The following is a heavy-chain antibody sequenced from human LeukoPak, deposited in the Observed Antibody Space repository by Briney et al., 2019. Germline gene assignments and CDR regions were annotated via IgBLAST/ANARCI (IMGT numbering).Heavy chain of an antibody. CDR3: ARGQLYFDY. J-gene: IGHJ4*02. D-gene: IGHD1-1*01. CDR2: IKQDGSEK. CDR1: GFTFSSYW. V-gene: IGHV3-7*01. Sequence: PGGSLRLSCAASGFTFSSYWMGWVRQAPGKGLEWVANIKQDGSEKYYVDSVKGRFTISRDNSKNTLFLQMNSLRAEDTAVYYCARGQLYFDYWGQGTLVSVSS.